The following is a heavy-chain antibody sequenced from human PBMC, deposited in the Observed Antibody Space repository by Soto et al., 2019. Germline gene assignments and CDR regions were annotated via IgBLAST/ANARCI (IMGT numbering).Heavy chain of an antibody. V-gene: IGHV4-34*01. CDR1: GGSFSGYY. CDR2: INHSGST. J-gene: IGHJ6*03. Sequence: SETLSLTCAVYGGSFSGYYWSWIRQPPGKGLEWIGEINHSGSTNYNPSLKSRLTISRDNAKNSLYLQMNSLRAEDTAVYYCARDRRVVVAAIHYYYYMDVWGKGTTVTVSS. D-gene: IGHD2-15*01. CDR3: ARDRRVVVAAIHYYYYMDV.